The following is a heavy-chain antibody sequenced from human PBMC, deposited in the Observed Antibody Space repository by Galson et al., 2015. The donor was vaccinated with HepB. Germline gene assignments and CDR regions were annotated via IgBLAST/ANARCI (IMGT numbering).Heavy chain of an antibody. V-gene: IGHV4-59*12. Sequence: ETLSLTCIVYGGSIWSWIRQSPEKGLEWIGQVHHSGRTRISPLFSSRVTMSLDPPRNQLSLGLTSVTAADAAVYYCVSHCTGLTCLYYMAIWGQGTTVSVSS. CDR3: VSHCTGLTCLYYMAI. D-gene: IGHD2-8*02. J-gene: IGHJ6*03. CDR2: VHHSGRT. CDR1: GGSI.